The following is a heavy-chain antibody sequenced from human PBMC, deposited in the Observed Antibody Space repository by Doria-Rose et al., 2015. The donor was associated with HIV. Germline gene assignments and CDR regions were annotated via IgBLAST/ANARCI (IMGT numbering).Heavy chain of an antibody. Sequence: QITLKECGPVLVKPTETLTLTCTVSGVSLSSPGMGVSWIRQPPGKALEWLATIFSYDERAYKTSLKSRLTISRGDSKSQVVLTMTDMDPVDTATYYCARRKSSRWYHKYYFDCWGQGTLVIVSA. D-gene: IGHD6-13*01. J-gene: IGHJ4*02. V-gene: IGHV2-26*01. CDR2: IFSYDER. CDR3: ARRKSSRWYHKYYFDC. CDR1: GVSLSSPGMG.